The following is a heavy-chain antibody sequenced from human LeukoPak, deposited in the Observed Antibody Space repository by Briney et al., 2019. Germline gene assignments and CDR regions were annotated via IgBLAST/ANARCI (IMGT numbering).Heavy chain of an antibody. V-gene: IGHV4-34*01. Sequence: PSETLSLTCAVYGGSFRGYYWSWIRQPPGKGLQWIGEINHSGSTNYNPSLKSRVTISVDTSKNQFSLKLSSVTAADTAVYYCARHYYGSGSYYGSYWGQGTLVTVSS. CDR1: GGSFRGYY. CDR2: INHSGST. D-gene: IGHD3-10*01. J-gene: IGHJ4*02. CDR3: ARHYYGSGSYYGSY.